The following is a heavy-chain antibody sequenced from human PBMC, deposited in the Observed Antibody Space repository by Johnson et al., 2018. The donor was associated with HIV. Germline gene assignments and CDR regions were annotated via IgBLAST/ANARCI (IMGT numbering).Heavy chain of an antibody. J-gene: IGHJ3*01. CDR1: GFTFSDYY. V-gene: IGHV3-30*18. Sequence: QVQLVESGGGLVQPGGSLRLSCAASGFTFSDYYMSWIRQAPGKGLEWVAVISYDGSNKYYADSVKGRFTSSRDNSKNTLYLQMNSLRAEDTAVYYCAKGVLRSFDWLPDSFDGWGQGTVVTVSS. CDR2: ISYDGSNK. CDR3: AKGVLRSFDWLPDSFDG. D-gene: IGHD3-9*01.